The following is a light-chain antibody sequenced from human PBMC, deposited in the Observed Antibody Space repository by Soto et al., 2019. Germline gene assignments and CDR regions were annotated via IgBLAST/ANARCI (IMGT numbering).Light chain of an antibody. CDR1: QSVLYSSNNKNY. Sequence: DIVMTQSPDSLAVSLGERATINCKSSQSVLYSSNNKNYLAWYQQKVGQPPKLLIYWASTRESGVPDRFSGRGSGTEFPLTHRRPPAGDVGGYYCQQKYSTPLTFGGGTKVEIK. J-gene: IGKJ4*01. CDR2: WAS. V-gene: IGKV4-1*01. CDR3: QQKYSTPLT.